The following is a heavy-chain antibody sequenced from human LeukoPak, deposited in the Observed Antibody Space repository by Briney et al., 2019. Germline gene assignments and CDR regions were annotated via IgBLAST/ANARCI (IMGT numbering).Heavy chain of an antibody. CDR1: GYTFTGYH. J-gene: IGHJ3*02. Sequence: ASVKVSCKASGYTFTGYHMHWVRQAPGQGLEWMGWINPNSGGTNYAQKFQGRVTMTRDTSISTAYMELNRLSSDDTALYYCARGVAGTARGDGFDNWGQGTMVTVSS. D-gene: IGHD1-7*01. CDR3: ARGVAGTARGDGFDN. CDR2: INPNSGGT. V-gene: IGHV1-2*02.